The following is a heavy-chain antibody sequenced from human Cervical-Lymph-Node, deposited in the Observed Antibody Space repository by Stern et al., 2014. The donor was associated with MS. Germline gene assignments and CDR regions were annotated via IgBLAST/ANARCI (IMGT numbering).Heavy chain of an antibody. CDR1: GFTFSSYT. Sequence: VQLVESGGGVVQPGRSLRLSCAASGFTFSSYTMHWVRQAPGKGLEWVAVISYDGNRKFYAETLKGRVTISSDNSTNTLFLQMNSLRTEDTAVYYCARDGRSVWGQGTLVTVSS. V-gene: IGHV3-30-3*01. CDR2: ISYDGNRK. CDR3: ARDGRSV. J-gene: IGHJ4*02.